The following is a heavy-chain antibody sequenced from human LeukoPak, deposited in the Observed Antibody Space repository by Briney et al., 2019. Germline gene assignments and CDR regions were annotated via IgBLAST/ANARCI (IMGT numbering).Heavy chain of an antibody. J-gene: IGHJ4*02. V-gene: IGHV1-46*01. Sequence: GASVKVSCKASGYTFTSYHMHWVRQAPGQGLEWMGIINPSGGSTSYAQKFQGRVSMTRDTSTSTVYMELSSLRSEDTAVYYCAKPRPWGGTILYYFDYWGQGTLVTVSS. CDR2: INPSGGST. CDR3: AKPRPWGGTILYYFDY. CDR1: GYTFTSYH. D-gene: IGHD1-14*01.